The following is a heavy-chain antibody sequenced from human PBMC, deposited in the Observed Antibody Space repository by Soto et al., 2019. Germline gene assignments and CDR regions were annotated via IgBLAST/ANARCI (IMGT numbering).Heavy chain of an antibody. D-gene: IGHD4-17*01. CDR3: AKDLRPDGLWDFDY. Sequence: PGGSLRLSCAASGFTFSSYTMNWVRQAPGKGLEWVSGINSGGRTYYADSVKGRFTISRDDSKNTLYLQIISLRAEDTAVYYCAKDLRPDGLWDFDYWGQGTLVTVSS. V-gene: IGHV3-23*01. CDR1: GFTFSSYT. J-gene: IGHJ4*02. CDR2: INSGGRT.